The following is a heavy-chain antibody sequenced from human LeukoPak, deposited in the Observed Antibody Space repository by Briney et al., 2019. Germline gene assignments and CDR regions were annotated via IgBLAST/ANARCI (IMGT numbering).Heavy chain of an antibody. CDR2: ISAYNGNT. CDR3: AREGYCSSTSCYEYYYYGMDV. V-gene: IGHV1-18*01. D-gene: IGHD2-2*01. J-gene: IGHJ6*02. Sequence: GASVKVSCKASGYTFTSYGISWVRQAPGQGLEWMGWISAYNGNTNYAQKLQGRVTMTTDTSTSTAYMELRSLRSDDTAVYYCAREGYCSSTSCYEYYYYGMDVWGQGTTVTVSS. CDR1: GYTFTSYG.